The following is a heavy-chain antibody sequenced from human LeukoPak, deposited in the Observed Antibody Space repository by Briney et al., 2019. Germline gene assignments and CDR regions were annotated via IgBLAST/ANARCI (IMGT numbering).Heavy chain of an antibody. CDR3: ARDAVDTANAV. D-gene: IGHD5-18*01. CDR2: INSDGSIT. V-gene: IGHV3-74*01. J-gene: IGHJ6*02. CDR1: GFTFTTYW. Sequence: GGSLRLSCAASGFTFTTYWMHWVRQAPGKGLVWVSHINSDGSITRYADSVKGRFIISRDNAKNTLYLQMNSLRAEDTAVYYCARDAVDTANAVWGQGTTVTVSS.